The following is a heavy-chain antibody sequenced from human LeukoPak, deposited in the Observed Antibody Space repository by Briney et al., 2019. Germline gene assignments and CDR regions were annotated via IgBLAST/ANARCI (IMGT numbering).Heavy chain of an antibody. Sequence: GASVKVSCKASGYTFTNYDINWVRQATRQGLEWMGWMNPNSGNTGYAQKFQGRDTMTRNTSISTAYMELSSLRSEDTAVYYCARGIREYYYDSSGYSSYYYYMDVWGKGTTVTISS. D-gene: IGHD3-22*01. CDR1: GYTFTNYD. CDR2: MNPNSGNT. V-gene: IGHV1-8*01. J-gene: IGHJ6*03. CDR3: ARGIREYYYDSSGYSSYYYYMDV.